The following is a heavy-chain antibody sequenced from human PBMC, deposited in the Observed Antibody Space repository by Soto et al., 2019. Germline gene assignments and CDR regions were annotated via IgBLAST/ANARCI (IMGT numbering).Heavy chain of an antibody. CDR1: GGTFSSYA. J-gene: IGHJ4*02. CDR2: IIPGYGTT. CDR3: GRDRAAAGPPSFDY. D-gene: IGHD6-13*01. Sequence: ASVKVSCKASGGTFSSYAISWVRQAPGQGLEWMGGIIPGYGTTKYSQKFQGRVTITRDKSASTAYMELSSLRSEDTAVYYCGRDRAAAGPPSFDYWGQGTLVTVSS. V-gene: IGHV1-69*05.